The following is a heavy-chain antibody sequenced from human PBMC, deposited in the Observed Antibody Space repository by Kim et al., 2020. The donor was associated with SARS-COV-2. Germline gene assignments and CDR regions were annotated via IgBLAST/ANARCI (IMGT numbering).Heavy chain of an antibody. V-gene: IGHV3-11*04. CDR3: ARGGYSSSRNPVVY. J-gene: IGHJ4*02. D-gene: IGHD6-13*01. Sequence: ADSVKGRFTISRDNAKSSLYLQMNSRRAEDTAVYYCARGGYSSSRNPVVYWGQGTLVTVSS.